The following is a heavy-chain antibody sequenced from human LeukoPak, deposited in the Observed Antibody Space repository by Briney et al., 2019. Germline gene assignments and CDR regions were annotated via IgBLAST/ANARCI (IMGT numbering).Heavy chain of an antibody. CDR2: IYYSGST. V-gene: IGHV4-59*01. CDR3: ASRDCSGGSCYDAYFDY. Sequence: PSETLSLTCTVSGGSISSYYWSWIRQPAGKGLEWIGYIYYSGSTNYNPSLKSRVTISVDTSKNQFSLKLTSVTAADTAVYYCASRDCSGGSCYDAYFDYWGQGTLVTVSS. J-gene: IGHJ4*02. CDR1: GGSISSYY. D-gene: IGHD2-15*01.